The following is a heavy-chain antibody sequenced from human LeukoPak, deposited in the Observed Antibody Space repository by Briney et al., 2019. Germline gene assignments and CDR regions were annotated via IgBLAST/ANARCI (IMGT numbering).Heavy chain of an antibody. CDR1: GYTFTGYY. D-gene: IGHD3-10*01. Sequence: ASVKVSCKASGYTFTGYYMHWVRQAPGQGLEWMGWINPNSGGTNYAQKFQGRVTMTRDTYISTAYMELSKLRSDDTAVYDCARGDGSGIDWFDPWYRGTVVMVSS. J-gene: IGHJ5*02. CDR3: ARGDGSGIDWFDP. CDR2: INPNSGGT. V-gene: IGHV1-2*02.